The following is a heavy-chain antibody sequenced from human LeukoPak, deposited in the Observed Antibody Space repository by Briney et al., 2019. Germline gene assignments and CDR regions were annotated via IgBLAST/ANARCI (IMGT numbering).Heavy chain of an antibody. J-gene: IGHJ4*02. Sequence: SETLSLTCSVYSGSFSGYYWSWIRQPPGKGLEWIGEINHSVGTNYNPSLKSRVTISVDTSKNQFSLKLSSVTAADTAVYYCARGPRGYSYGEDYWGQGTLVTVSS. CDR1: SGSFSGYY. V-gene: IGHV4-34*01. D-gene: IGHD5-18*01. CDR3: ARGPRGYSYGEDY. CDR2: INHSVGT.